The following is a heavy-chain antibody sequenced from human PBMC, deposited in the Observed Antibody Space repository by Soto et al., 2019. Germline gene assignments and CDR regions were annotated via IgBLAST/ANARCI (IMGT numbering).Heavy chain of an antibody. CDR1: GFTFSSYW. J-gene: IGHJ4*02. CDR3: VRTVWNPPAY. D-gene: IGHD1-1*01. V-gene: IGHV3-7*01. Sequence: EVQLVESGGGLVQPGGSLRLSCVVSGFTFSSYWMMWIRQTPVKGLEWVANIKPDGSEKYYVDSVKGRFTISRDNAKNSMYLQMNSLRVEDTAVYFGVRTVWNPPAYWGQGPLVTVSS. CDR2: IKPDGSEK.